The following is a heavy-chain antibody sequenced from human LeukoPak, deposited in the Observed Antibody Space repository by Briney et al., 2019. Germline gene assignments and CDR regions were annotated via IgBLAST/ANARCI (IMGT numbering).Heavy chain of an antibody. Sequence: ASVKVSCKASGYTFTSYGISWVRQAPGQGLEWMGWISAYNGNTNYAQKLQGRVTMTTDTSTSTAYMELRSLRSDDTAVYYCASLGIAAWIPHYFDYWGQGTLVTVSS. CDR2: ISAYNGNT. V-gene: IGHV1-18*01. D-gene: IGHD6-13*01. J-gene: IGHJ4*02. CDR3: ASLGIAAWIPHYFDY. CDR1: GYTFTSYG.